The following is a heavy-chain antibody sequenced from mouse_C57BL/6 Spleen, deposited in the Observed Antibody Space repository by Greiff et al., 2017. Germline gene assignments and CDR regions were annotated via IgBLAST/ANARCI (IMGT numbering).Heavy chain of an antibody. D-gene: IGHD1-1*01. J-gene: IGHJ4*01. CDR2: ILPGRGRT. CDR1: GYTFTGYW. V-gene: IGHV1-9*01. CDR3: ARGSRSARDY. Sequence: QVQLQQSGAELMKPGASVKLSCKATGYTFTGYWIEWVKQRPGHGLAWIGEILPGRGRTNYNEKFKGTATFTADTSSDPASMQLSSLTTKDSAIDYFARGSRSARDYWGQGTSVTVSS.